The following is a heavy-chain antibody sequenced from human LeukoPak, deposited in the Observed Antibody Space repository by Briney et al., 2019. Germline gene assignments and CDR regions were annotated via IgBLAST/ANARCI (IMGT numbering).Heavy chain of an antibody. CDR3: ARGDFWSGYQNGFDP. Sequence: PSETLSLTCAVYGGSFSGYYWSWIRQPPAKGLEWIGEINHSGSTNYNPSLKSRVTISVDTSKNQFSLKLSSVTAADTAVYYCARGDFWSGYQNGFDPWSQGTLVTVSS. V-gene: IGHV4-34*01. CDR2: INHSGST. J-gene: IGHJ5*02. CDR1: GGSFSGYY. D-gene: IGHD3-3*01.